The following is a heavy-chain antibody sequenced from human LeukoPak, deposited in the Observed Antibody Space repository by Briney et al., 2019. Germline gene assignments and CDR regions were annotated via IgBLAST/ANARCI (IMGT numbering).Heavy chain of an antibody. Sequence: SETLSLTCTVSGGSISSSSYYWSWIRQPPRKGLEWIGEINHSGDTNYNPSLKSRVTISLDTSKNQFSLKLSSVTAADTAVYYCARVRVTMVVTPHAFDIWGQGTMVTVSS. J-gene: IGHJ3*02. CDR3: ARVRVTMVVTPHAFDI. D-gene: IGHD4-23*01. CDR2: INHSGDT. CDR1: GGSISSSSYY. V-gene: IGHV4-39*07.